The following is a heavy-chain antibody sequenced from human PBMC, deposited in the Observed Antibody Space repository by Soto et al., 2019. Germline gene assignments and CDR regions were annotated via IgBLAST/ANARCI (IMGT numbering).Heavy chain of an antibody. V-gene: IGHV2-5*02. CDR3: AHKGITFDY. D-gene: IGHD3-10*01. J-gene: IGHJ4*02. Sequence: QITLKESGPPLVKPTQTLTLTCNFSGFSLTTSGLGVGWIRQPPGKALEWLALVYWDDDKRYSPSLKSRLTITKDTSKNQVVLTMTNMDPVDTATYYCAHKGITFDYWGQGILVTVSS. CDR2: VYWDDDK. CDR1: GFSLTTSGLG.